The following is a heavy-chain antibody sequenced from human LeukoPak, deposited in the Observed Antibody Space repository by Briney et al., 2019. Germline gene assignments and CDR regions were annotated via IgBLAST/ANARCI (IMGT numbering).Heavy chain of an antibody. CDR2: IYYSGST. J-gene: IGHJ6*03. Sequence: PSETLSLTCTVSGGSISSSSYYWGWIRQPPGKGLEWIGSIYYSGSTYYNPSLKSRVTISVDTSKNQFSLKLSSVTAADTAVYYCARLRSAYSYYYYYYMDVWGKGTTVTVSS. V-gene: IGHV4-39*07. D-gene: IGHD3-3*01. CDR3: ARLRSAYSYYYYYYMDV. CDR1: GGSISSSSYY.